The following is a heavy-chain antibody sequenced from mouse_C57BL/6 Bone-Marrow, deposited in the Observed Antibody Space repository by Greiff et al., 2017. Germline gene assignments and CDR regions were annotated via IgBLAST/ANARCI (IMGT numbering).Heavy chain of an antibody. D-gene: IGHD3-1*01. CDR3: TRHSSGPWYYFDY. Sequence: EVKVVESGGGLVQPGGSMKLSCAASGFTFSDAWMDWVRQSPEKGLEWVAEIRNKANNHATYYAESVKGRFTISRDDSKSSVYLQMNSLRAEDTGIYYCTRHSSGPWYYFDYWGQGTTRTVSS. V-gene: IGHV6-6*01. J-gene: IGHJ2*01. CDR2: IRNKANNHAT. CDR1: GFTFSDAW.